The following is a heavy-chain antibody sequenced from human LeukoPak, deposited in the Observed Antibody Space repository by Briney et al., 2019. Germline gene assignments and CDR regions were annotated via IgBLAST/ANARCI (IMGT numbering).Heavy chain of an antibody. D-gene: IGHD3-10*01. V-gene: IGHV4-34*01. J-gene: IGHJ4*02. Sequence: SETLSLTCAVYGGSFSGYYWSWIRQPPGKGLEWIGEINHSGSTNYNPSLKSRVTISVDTSKNQFSLKLSSVTAADTAVYYCARHLNSGDYYGSGSQPYYFDYWGQGTLVTVSS. CDR3: ARHLNSGDYYGSGSQPYYFDY. CDR1: GGSFSGYY. CDR2: INHSGST.